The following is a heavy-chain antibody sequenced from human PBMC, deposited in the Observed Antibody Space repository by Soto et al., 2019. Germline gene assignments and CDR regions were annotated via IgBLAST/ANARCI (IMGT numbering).Heavy chain of an antibody. V-gene: IGHV3-11*01. J-gene: IGHJ4*02. Sequence: PGGSLRLSCGASGFTFSDYYMSWFRQAPGKGLEWVSYISGSGSTIHDADSVKGRFTIFRDNAKNSLYLQMNSLRAEDTAVYYCARLGSIAAAGTPDYWGQGTLVTVSS. CDR3: ARLGSIAAAGTPDY. D-gene: IGHD6-13*01. CDR2: ISGSGSTI. CDR1: GFTFSDYY.